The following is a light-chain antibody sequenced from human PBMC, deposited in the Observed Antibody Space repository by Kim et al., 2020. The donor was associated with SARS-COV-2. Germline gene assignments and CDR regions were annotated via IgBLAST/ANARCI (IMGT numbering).Light chain of an antibody. CDR1: QSVSRNF. CDR2: GAS. Sequence: EIVLTQSPGTLSLSPGERATLSCRASQSVSRNFLAWHQQKPGQAPRLLIYGASNRATGIPDRFSGSGSGTDFTLTISRLEPEDFAVYYCQQYVTSPYTFGQGTKLEI. V-gene: IGKV3-20*01. J-gene: IGKJ2*01. CDR3: QQYVTSPYT.